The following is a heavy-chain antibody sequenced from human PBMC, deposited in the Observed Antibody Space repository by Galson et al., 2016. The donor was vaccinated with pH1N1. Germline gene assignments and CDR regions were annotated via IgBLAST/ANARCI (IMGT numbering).Heavy chain of an antibody. V-gene: IGHV2-70*01. CDR2: IGWDDDK. Sequence: PALVKPTQTLTLTCTFSGFSLSTSGMCVSWIRQPPGKALEWLALIGWDDDKYYSTSLKTRLTISKDTSKNQVVLTMTNMDPVDTATYYCARMRYGDYSDWFDPWGQGTLVTVSS. CDR1: GFSLSTSGMC. J-gene: IGHJ5*02. CDR3: ARMRYGDYSDWFDP. D-gene: IGHD4-17*01.